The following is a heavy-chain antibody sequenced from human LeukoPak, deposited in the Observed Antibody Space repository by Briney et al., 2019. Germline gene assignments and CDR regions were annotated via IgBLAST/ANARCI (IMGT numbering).Heavy chain of an antibody. CDR3: AKDIQLST. D-gene: IGHD5-24*01. J-gene: IGHJ3*01. Sequence: GGSLRLSCAVSGFTFRGAAMTWVRQAPGKGLEWVSLICSSGNNAYYADSVKGRFTISRDNSKNTLSLQMNSLRVEDTAIYYCAKDIQLSTWGLGTRVTVSS. V-gene: IGHV3-23*05. CDR2: ICSSGNNA. CDR1: GFTFRGAA.